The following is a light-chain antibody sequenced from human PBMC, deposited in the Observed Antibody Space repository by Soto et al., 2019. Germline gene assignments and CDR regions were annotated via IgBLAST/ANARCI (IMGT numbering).Light chain of an antibody. V-gene: IGKV2D-29*01. J-gene: IGKJ5*01. CDR3: MQSIQVPIT. Sequence: EIVMTQTPVSRSVAPGKPASISCKSSESLLHSDGKTYLYCYLQKPGQPPHLLIYELSNRFSGVPDKFSGSGSGTDFTQKISRVEAEDVGVYYCMQSIQVPITFGQGTRLEIK. CDR1: ESLLHSDGKTY. CDR2: ELS.